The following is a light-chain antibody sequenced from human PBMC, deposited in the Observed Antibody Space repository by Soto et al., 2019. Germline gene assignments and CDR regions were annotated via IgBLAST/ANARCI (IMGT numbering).Light chain of an antibody. CDR2: DTY. CDR3: QQRSNWIT. CDR1: QSVSRY. Sequence: EILLTQSPATLSLSPGERATLPCRASQSVSRYLAWYQQKPGKAPRLLIYDTYNRATGIPARFSGSGSVTDFTLTISSLEPEDFAVYYCQQRSNWITFGQGTRLEI. V-gene: IGKV3-11*01. J-gene: IGKJ5*01.